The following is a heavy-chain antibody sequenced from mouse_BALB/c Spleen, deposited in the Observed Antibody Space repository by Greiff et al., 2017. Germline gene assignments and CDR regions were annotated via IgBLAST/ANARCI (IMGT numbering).Heavy chain of an antibody. Sequence: EVQRVESGAELVKPGASVKLSCTASGFNIKDTYMHWVKQRPEQGLEWIGRIDPANGNTKYDPKFQGKATITADTSSNTAYLQLSSLTSEDTAVYYCAPPGYGNYPFDYWGQGTTLTVSS. CDR1: GFNIKDTY. D-gene: IGHD2-10*02. J-gene: IGHJ2*01. CDR2: IDPANGNT. CDR3: APPGYGNYPFDY. V-gene: IGHV14-3*02.